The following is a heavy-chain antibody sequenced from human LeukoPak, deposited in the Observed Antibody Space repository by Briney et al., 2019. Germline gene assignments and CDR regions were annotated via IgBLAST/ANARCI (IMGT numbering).Heavy chain of an antibody. Sequence: SETLSLNCTVSGVSISTYYWTWIRQAPGKGLEWIGYIYTSGSTKYNPSLKSRVTISADTSKNQFSLRLNSVTAADTAVYYRARHVAFDIWGPGTMVVVSS. CDR3: ARHVAFDI. CDR2: IYTSGST. J-gene: IGHJ3*02. V-gene: IGHV4-4*09. CDR1: GVSISTYY.